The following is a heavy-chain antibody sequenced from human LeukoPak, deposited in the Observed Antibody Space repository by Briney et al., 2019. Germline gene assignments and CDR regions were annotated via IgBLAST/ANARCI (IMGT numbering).Heavy chain of an antibody. V-gene: IGHV3-9*01. Sequence: TGGSLRLSCAASGFTFSNYGMHWVRQAPGKGLEWVSGISWNSGSIGYADSVKGRFTISRDNAKNSLYLQMNSLRAEDTALYYCAKARDGYNYRYFDYWGQGTLVTVSS. CDR1: GFTFSNYG. J-gene: IGHJ4*02. CDR3: AKARDGYNYRYFDY. D-gene: IGHD5-24*01. CDR2: ISWNSGSI.